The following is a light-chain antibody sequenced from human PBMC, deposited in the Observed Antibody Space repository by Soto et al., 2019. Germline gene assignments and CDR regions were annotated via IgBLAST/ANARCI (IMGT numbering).Light chain of an antibody. CDR2: EDS. CDR1: TSDVGSYSL. CDR3: YSYAGSSIYV. Sequence: QSVLTQPASVSGSPGQSITMSCTGTTSDVGSYSLLSWYQQHPGKAPKLMIYEDSKRPSGVSNRFSGSKSGNTASLTISGLQAEDEADYYCYSYAGSSIYVFGTGNNVTVL. V-gene: IGLV2-23*01. J-gene: IGLJ1*01.